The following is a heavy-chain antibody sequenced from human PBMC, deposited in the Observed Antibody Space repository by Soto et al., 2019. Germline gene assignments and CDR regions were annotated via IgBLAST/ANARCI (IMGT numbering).Heavy chain of an antibody. V-gene: IGHV4-39*01. CDR3: AIHIFMPVAGSSFDV. Sequence: SETLFLTYTVSGAAFSSSRYYWGWIRQPPGKGLEWIGSIYYTGSTYHNPSLQSRVTLSVDTPQNQCSLKLRSVTAADTAVYFCAIHIFMPVAGSSFDVWVLGTMVTVPS. CDR2: IYYTGST. J-gene: IGHJ4*01. CDR1: GAAFSSSRYY. D-gene: IGHD6-19*01.